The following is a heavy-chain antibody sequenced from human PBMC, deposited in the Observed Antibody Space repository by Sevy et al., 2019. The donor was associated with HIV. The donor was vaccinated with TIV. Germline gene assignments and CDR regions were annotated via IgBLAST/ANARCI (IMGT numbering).Heavy chain of an antibody. CDR1: GFSLSTSGVG. CDR2: IYCGDDR. J-gene: IGHJ5*02. V-gene: IGHV2-5*02. Sequence: SGPTLVKPTQTLTLTCTFSGFSLSTSGVGVGWIRQPPGEALEWLALIYCGDDRRYSPSLKSRLTITKATSKNQVVLTLTKIGPVDKATYFSARSRYCSGDSCYYFAFDPWGQGTLVTVSS. D-gene: IGHD2-15*01. CDR3: ARSRYCSGDSCYYFAFDP.